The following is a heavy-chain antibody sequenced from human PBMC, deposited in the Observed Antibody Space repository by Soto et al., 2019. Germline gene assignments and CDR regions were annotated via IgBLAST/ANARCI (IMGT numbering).Heavy chain of an antibody. CDR2: IYYSGST. V-gene: IGHV4-30-4*01. J-gene: IGHJ5*02. D-gene: IGHD4-17*01. CDR3: ARGFNGATQVGRYNWFDP. Sequence: SETLSLTCTVSGGSISSGDYYWSWIRQPPGKGLEWIGYIYYSGSTYYNPSLKSRVTISVDTSKNQFSLKLSSVTAADTAVYYCARGFNGATQVGRYNWFDPWGQGTLVTVSS. CDR1: GGSISSGDYY.